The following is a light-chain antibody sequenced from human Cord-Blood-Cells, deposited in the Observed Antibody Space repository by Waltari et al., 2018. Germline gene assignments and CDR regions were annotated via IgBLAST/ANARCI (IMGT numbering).Light chain of an antibody. J-gene: IGLJ2*01. Sequence: QSALTQPPSASGSPGQSVTIYCTGTSSDVGGYNYVSWYQQHPGKAPKLMIYEVSKRPAGVPDRCAGSKSGNAAYRTVSGLQAEDQADYYCSSDAGINSLVFGVGTKLTVL. CDR2: EVS. CDR3: SSDAGINSLV. CDR1: SSDVGGYNY. V-gene: IGLV2-8*01.